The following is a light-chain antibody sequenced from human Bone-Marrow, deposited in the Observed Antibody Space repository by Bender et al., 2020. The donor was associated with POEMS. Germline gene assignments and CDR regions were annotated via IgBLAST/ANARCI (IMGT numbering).Light chain of an antibody. Sequence: SNELTQSPSVSVAPGQTARITCGGNNIGNKGVHWYQQKPGQAPILVVYDDSDRPAGIPERFSGSKSGTSASLAVTGLRSEDEADYYCATWDDDLSGWVFGGGTRLIVL. J-gene: IGLJ3*02. V-gene: IGLV3-21*02. CDR3: ATWDDDLSGWV. CDR2: DDS. CDR1: NIGNKG.